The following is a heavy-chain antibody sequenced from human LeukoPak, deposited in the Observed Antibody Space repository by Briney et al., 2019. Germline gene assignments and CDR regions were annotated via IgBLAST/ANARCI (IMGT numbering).Heavy chain of an antibody. Sequence: GGSLRLSCAASGFTFSSYWMHWVRQAPGKGLVWVSRINTDGSSTSYADSVKGRFTISRDNAKNTLYLQMNSLRAEDTAVYYCARDPVGYYDSSGPDYWGQGTLVTVSS. CDR3: ARDPVGYYDSSGPDY. CDR1: GFTFSSYW. J-gene: IGHJ4*02. D-gene: IGHD3-22*01. V-gene: IGHV3-74*01. CDR2: INTDGSST.